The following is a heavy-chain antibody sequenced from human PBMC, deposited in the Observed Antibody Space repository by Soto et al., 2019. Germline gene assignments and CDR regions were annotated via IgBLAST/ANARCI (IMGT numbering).Heavy chain of an antibody. CDR2: ISGSGGST. J-gene: IGHJ5*02. D-gene: IGHD6-13*01. V-gene: IGHV3-23*01. CDR3: AKDSSVTAAGSGGWFDP. CDR1: GFTFGIHA. Sequence: EVQLLESGGGLVQPGGSLRLSCAASGFTFGIHAMSWVRQAPGKGLEWVSFISGSGGSTYYADSVKGRFTISRDKSNSTLYLQMNSLGAEDTATYFCAKDSSVTAAGSGGWFDPWGPGTLVIVSS.